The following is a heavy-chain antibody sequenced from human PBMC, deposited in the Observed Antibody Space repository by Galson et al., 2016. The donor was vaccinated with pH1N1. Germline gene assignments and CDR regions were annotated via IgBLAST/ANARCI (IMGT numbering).Heavy chain of an antibody. V-gene: IGHV7-4-1*04. CDR3: ARSYCSSTSCYGGSYYYYGMDV. CDR2: VNTNTGNP. Sequence: SVKVSCKASGYTFTSNAMNWVRQAPGQWLEWMGWVNTNTGNPTYAQGFTGRFVFSLDTSVSMAYLQISSLKAEDTAVYYCARSYCSSTSCYGGSYYYYGMDVWGQGTTVTVSS. CDR1: GYTFTSNA. J-gene: IGHJ6*02. D-gene: IGHD2-2*01.